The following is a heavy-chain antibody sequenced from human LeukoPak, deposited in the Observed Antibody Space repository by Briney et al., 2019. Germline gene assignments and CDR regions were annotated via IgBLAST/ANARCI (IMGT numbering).Heavy chain of an antibody. V-gene: IGHV4-38-2*02. CDR3: ARAISGYSYGLTYYFDY. D-gene: IGHD5-18*01. CDR1: GYSISSGYY. Sequence: SETLSLTCSVSGYSISSGYYWGWIRQPPGKGLEWIGSIHHSGILHYSPSLKSRVTISLDTSKNQFSLKLRSVTAADTAVYYCARAISGYSYGLTYYFDYWGQGTLVTVSS. CDR2: IHHSGIL. J-gene: IGHJ4*02.